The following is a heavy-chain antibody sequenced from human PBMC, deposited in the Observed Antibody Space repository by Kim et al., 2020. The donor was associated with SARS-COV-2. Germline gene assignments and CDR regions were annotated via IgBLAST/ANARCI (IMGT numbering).Heavy chain of an antibody. J-gene: IGHJ5*02. V-gene: IGHV5-51*01. Sequence: DTRYSPSFQGQVTISADKSISTAYLQWSSLKASDTAMYYCARPLDSMVDPWGQGTLVTVSS. CDR3: ARPLDSMVDP. CDR2: DT.